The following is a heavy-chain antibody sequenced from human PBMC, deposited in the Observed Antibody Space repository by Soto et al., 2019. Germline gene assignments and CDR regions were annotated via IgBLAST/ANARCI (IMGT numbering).Heavy chain of an antibody. Sequence: EAQLVESGGGLIQPGGSLRLSCAASGFTVSSRYLTWVRQAPGKGLEWVAILYTGTDTVYAASVKGRFTISSDSSKNTLYPQLHSLSAEDTAMYFCARSRYTGTYSGSFLDYWGQGSLVTVSS. D-gene: IGHD1-26*01. V-gene: IGHV3-53*01. CDR2: LYTGTDT. CDR1: GFTVSSRY. J-gene: IGHJ4*02. CDR3: ARSRYTGTYSGSFLDY.